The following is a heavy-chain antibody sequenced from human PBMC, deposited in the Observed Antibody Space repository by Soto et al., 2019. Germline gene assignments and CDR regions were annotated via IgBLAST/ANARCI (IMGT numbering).Heavy chain of an antibody. V-gene: IGHV1-69*01. CDR2: IIPVFGTV. D-gene: IGHD6-13*01. J-gene: IGHJ5*02. CDR1: GGTFSNYA. CDR3: ARDNPYTNSFGNWFNP. Sequence: QVRLVQSGAEVKKPGSSVKVSCKASGGTFSNYAITWLRLAPGQGLEWLGGIIPVFGTVNYAQKFQGRVTITADESTSTAYMELNRLRSEDTAVYYCARDNPYTNSFGNWFNPWGQGTLVIAS.